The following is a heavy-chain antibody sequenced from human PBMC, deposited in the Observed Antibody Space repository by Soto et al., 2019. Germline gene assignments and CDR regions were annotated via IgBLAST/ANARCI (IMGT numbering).Heavy chain of an antibody. CDR3: ARGNYCSSTSCYWFAP. D-gene: IGHD2-2*01. V-gene: IGHV1-8*01. Sequence: GASVKVSCKASGYTFTSYDINWVRQATGQGLEWMGWMNPNSGNTGYAQKFQGRVTMTRNTSISTAYMELSSLRSEDTAVYYCARGNYCSSTSCYWFAPWGQGTLVTVPQ. CDR2: MNPNSGNT. J-gene: IGHJ5*02. CDR1: GYTFTSYD.